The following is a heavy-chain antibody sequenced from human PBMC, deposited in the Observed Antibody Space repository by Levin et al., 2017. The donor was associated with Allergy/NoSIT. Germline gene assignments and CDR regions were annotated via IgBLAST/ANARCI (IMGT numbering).Heavy chain of an antibody. J-gene: IGHJ4*02. D-gene: IGHD2-15*01. CDR3: ARARVPEGYVVRPYCFDY. V-gene: IGHV1-2*02. Sequence: ASVKVSCKASGYTFTGYYMHWVRQAPGQGLEWMGWINPNSGGTNYAQKFQGRVTMTRDTSISTAYMDLSRLRSDDTAVYYCARARVPEGYVVRPYCFDYWGQGTLVTVSS. CDR2: INPNSGGT. CDR1: GYTFTGYY.